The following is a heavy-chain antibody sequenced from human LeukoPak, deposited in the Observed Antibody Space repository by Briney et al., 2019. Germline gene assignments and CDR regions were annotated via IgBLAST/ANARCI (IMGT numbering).Heavy chain of an antibody. J-gene: IGHJ6*02. CDR2: IRSKANSYAT. CDR3: TRGITMVRGVILYGMDA. Sequence: GGSPRLSCAASGFTFSGSAMHWVRQASGKGLEWVGRIRSKANSYATAYAASVKGRFTISRDDSKNTAYLQMNSLKTEDTAVYYCTRGITMVRGVILYGMDAWGQGTTVTVSS. CDR1: GFTFSGSA. D-gene: IGHD3-10*01. V-gene: IGHV3-73*01.